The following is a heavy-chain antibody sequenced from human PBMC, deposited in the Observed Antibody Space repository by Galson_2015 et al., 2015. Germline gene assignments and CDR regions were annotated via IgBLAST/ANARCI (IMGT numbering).Heavy chain of an antibody. J-gene: IGHJ4*02. V-gene: IGHV1-2*06. CDR2: INPNRGGT. Sequence: SVKVSCKASGYTFTGYYMHWVRQAPGQGLEWMGRINPNRGGTNYAQKFQGRVTMTRDTSISTAYMELSRLRSDDTAVYYCARDFSQNYYDSSGSFDYWGQGTLVTVSS. D-gene: IGHD3-22*01. CDR3: ARDFSQNYYDSSGSFDY. CDR1: GYTFTGYY.